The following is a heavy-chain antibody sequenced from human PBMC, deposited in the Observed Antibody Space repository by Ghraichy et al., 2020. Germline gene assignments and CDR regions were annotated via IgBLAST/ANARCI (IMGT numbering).Heavy chain of an antibody. J-gene: IGHJ4*02. CDR3: ARAPKFDYVWIPDY. V-gene: IGHV4-59*01. CDR1: GGSINNFY. Sequence: SETLSLTCTVSGGSINNFYWSWIRQPPGKGLEWIGYVYYIGSTNYNPSLKSRVTISVDTSKKQFSLKLSSVTAADTAVYYCARAPKFDYVWIPDYWGQGTLVTVSS. D-gene: IGHD3-16*01. CDR2: VYYIGST.